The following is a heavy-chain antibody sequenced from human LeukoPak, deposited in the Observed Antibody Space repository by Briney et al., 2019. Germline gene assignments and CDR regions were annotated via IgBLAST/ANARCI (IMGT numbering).Heavy chain of an antibody. CDR3: AKIAVARYSYHYMDV. V-gene: IGHV3-23*01. Sequence: PGGSLRLSCAASGFSFSSYAMTWVRQAPGKGLEWVSGISGSGGNTYYADSVKGRFTISRDNSRKTLYLQMRNLRAEDTAVYYCAKIAVARYSYHYMDVWGKGTTVTVSS. CDR1: GFSFSSYA. CDR2: ISGSGGNT. D-gene: IGHD6-13*01. J-gene: IGHJ6*03.